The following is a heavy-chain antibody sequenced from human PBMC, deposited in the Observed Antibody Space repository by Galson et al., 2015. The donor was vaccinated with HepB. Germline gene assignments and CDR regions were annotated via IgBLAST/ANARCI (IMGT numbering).Heavy chain of an antibody. CDR3: ARAIYCTDGVCQDY. D-gene: IGHD2-8*01. CDR1: GYTFTRYY. Sequence: SVKVSCKASGYTFTRYYVHWVRQAPGQGLEWMGVINPSGGSTTYAQKFQGGVTMTRDTSTSTVYMEVSSLRYEDTAVYYCARAIYCTDGVCQDYWGQGTLVTVSS. V-gene: IGHV1-46*01. CDR2: INPSGGST. J-gene: IGHJ4*02.